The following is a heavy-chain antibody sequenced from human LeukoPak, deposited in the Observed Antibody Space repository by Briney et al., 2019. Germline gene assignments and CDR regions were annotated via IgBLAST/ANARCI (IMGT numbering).Heavy chain of an antibody. V-gene: IGHV1-69*13. J-gene: IGHJ4*02. CDR1: GGTFSSYA. D-gene: IGHD5-12*01. CDR3: ARVSRDIVATYDY. Sequence: GASVKVSCKASGGTFSSYAISWVRQAPGQGLEWMGGIIPIFGTANYAQKFQGRVTITADESTSTAYMELSSLRSEDTAVYYCARVSRDIVATYDYWGQGTLVTVSS. CDR2: IIPIFGTA.